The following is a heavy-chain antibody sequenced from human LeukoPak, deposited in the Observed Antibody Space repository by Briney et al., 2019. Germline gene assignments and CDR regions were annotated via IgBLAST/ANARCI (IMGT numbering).Heavy chain of an antibody. CDR2: ISYDGSNK. V-gene: IGHV3-30-3*01. J-gene: IGHJ4*02. CDR3: ARDRYSLPGRAYGGYVHY. D-gene: IGHD5-12*01. Sequence: SGGSLRLSCAASGFTFSSYAMHWVRQAPGKGLEWVAVISYDGSNKYYADSVKGRFTISRDNSKNTLYLQMNSLRAEDTAVYYCARDRYSLPGRAYGGYVHYWGQGTLVTVSS. CDR1: GFTFSSYA.